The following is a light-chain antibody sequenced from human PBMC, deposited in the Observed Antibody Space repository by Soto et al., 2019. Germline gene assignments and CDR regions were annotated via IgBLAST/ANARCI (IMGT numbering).Light chain of an antibody. CDR1: QGISSY. CDR3: QQLKSYPLLT. V-gene: IGKV1-9*01. CDR2: ATS. Sequence: DIQLTQSPSFLSASVGDRVTLTCRASQGISSYFAWYQQKPGKAPKLLIYATSTVQSGVPSRFSDSGSGTELALTISGLQPEDCATYYCQQLKSYPLLTFGGGTKGQIK. J-gene: IGKJ4*01.